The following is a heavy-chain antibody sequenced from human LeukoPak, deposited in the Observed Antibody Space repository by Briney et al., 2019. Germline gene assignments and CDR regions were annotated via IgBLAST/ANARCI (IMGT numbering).Heavy chain of an antibody. CDR3: ARVTGKYYYGSGSYPVNWFDP. J-gene: IGHJ5*02. V-gene: IGHV4-39*07. CDR1: GGSISSSSYY. D-gene: IGHD3-10*01. CDR2: IYYSGST. Sequence: SETLSLTCTVSGGSISSSSYYWGWIRQPPGKGLEWIGSIYYSGSTNYSPSLKSRVTISIDTSKNQFSLKLSSVTATDTAVYYCARVTGKYYYGSGSYPVNWFDPWGQGTLVAVSS.